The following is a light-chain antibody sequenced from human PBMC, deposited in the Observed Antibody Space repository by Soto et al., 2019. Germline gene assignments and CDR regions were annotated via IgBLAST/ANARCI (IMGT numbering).Light chain of an antibody. V-gene: IGLV2-23*02. Sequence: QSALTQPASVSGSPGQSITISCSGTSSDIGSYNRVSWYQQFPGKAPKLMIYDVSNRPSGVSSRFSGSKSGNTASLTISGLQAEEEADYYCTSFARGSTLVFGGGTKVTVL. J-gene: IGLJ3*02. CDR1: SSDIGSYNR. CDR3: TSFARGSTLV. CDR2: DVS.